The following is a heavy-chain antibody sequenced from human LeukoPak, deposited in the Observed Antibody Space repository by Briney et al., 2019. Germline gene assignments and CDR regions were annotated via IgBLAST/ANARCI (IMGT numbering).Heavy chain of an antibody. CDR1: GGSINTDVYY. D-gene: IGHD2-15*01. Sequence: SETLSLTCIVSGGSINTDVYYWTWIRKHPRKGLEWIGYIHNTGCTYNPTLKTRVTISKDTSANQFSLTLTSVTAADTAVYYCVGDRYLGTWRAFDVWGQGTMVTVSS. V-gene: IGHV4-31*03. J-gene: IGHJ3*01. CDR2: IHNTGCT. CDR3: VGDRYLGTWRAFDV.